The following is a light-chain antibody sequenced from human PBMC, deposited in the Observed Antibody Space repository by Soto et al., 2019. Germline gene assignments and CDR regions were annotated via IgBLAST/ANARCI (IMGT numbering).Light chain of an antibody. J-gene: IGKJ1*01. V-gene: IGKV3-20*01. CDR1: QTVRDN. CDR2: GAT. Sequence: EVVMTQSPATLSVSPGERATLSCRASQTVRDNLGWYQQKPGQPPRLLIYGATTRATGIPDRYSGSGSGTDFTLTISRLEPEDFAVYYCQQYGSSPPWTFGQGTKVDI. CDR3: QQYGSSPPWT.